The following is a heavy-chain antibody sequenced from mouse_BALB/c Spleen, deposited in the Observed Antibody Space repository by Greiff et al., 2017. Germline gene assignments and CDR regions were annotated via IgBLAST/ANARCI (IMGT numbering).Heavy chain of an antibody. V-gene: IGHV5-4*02. CDR1: GFTFSDYY. J-gene: IGHJ1*01. Sequence: EVQRVESGGGLVKPGGSLKLSCAASGFTFSDYYMYWVRQTPEKRLEWVATISDGGSYTYYPDSVKGRFTISRDNAKNNLYLQMSSLKSEDTAMYYCARDGAYGSSYRYFDVWGAGTTVTVSS. CDR2: ISDGGSYT. D-gene: IGHD1-1*01. CDR3: ARDGAYGSSYRYFDV.